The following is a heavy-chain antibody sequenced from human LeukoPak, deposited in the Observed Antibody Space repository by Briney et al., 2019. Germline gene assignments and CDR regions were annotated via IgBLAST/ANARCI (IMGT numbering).Heavy chain of an antibody. CDR3: ATDPSGWYVFDY. CDR2: FDPEDGET. D-gene: IGHD6-19*01. J-gene: IGHJ4*02. V-gene: IGHV1-24*01. CDR1: GYTLTELS. Sequence: ASVKVSCKVSGYTLTELSMRWVRQAPGKGLEWMGGFDPEDGETIYAQRFRGRVTMTEDTSTDTAYMALSSLRSEDTAVYYCATDPSGWYVFDYWGQGTLVTVSS.